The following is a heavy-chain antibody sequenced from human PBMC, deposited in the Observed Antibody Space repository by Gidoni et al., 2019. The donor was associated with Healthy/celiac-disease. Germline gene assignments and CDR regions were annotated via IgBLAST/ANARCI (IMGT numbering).Heavy chain of an antibody. D-gene: IGHD4-17*01. CDR2: INHSGST. CDR1: GGSFSGYY. V-gene: IGHV4-34*01. CDR3: ARVPVTTSSAAFDI. Sequence: QVQLQQWGAGLLKPSETLSLTCAVYGGSFSGYYWSWIRQPPGKGLEWIGEINHSGSTNYNPSLKRRVTISVDTSKNQFSLKLSSVTAADTAVYYCARVPVTTSSAAFDIWGQGTMVTVSS. J-gene: IGHJ3*02.